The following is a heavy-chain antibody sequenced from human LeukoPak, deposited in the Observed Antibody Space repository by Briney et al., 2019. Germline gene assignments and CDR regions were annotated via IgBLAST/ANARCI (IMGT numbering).Heavy chain of an antibody. Sequence: SETLSLTCTVSGGSISSYYWSWIRQPPGKGLEWIGYIYYSGSTNYNPSLKSRVTISVDTSKNQFSLKLSSVTAADTAVYYCARVTVTTYPLLYFDYWGQGTLVTVSS. V-gene: IGHV4-59*08. J-gene: IGHJ4*02. D-gene: IGHD4-17*01. CDR1: GGSISSYY. CDR2: IYYSGST. CDR3: ARVTVTTYPLLYFDY.